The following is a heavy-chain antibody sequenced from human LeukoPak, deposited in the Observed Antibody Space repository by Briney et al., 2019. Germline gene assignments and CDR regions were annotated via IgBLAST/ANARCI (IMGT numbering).Heavy chain of an antibody. CDR2: IYYSGTT. J-gene: IGHJ5*02. D-gene: IGHD3-10*01. V-gene: IGHV4-59*01. CDR3: ARGPTTVRGDRTKWFDP. Sequence: PSETLSLTCTVSDGSISGYYWSWFRQPPGKRLEWVGYIYYSGTTNYNPSLKSRVTISVDTSKNQFSLKLNSVTAADTAVYYCARGPTTVRGDRTKWFDPWGQGTLVTVSS. CDR1: DGSISGYY.